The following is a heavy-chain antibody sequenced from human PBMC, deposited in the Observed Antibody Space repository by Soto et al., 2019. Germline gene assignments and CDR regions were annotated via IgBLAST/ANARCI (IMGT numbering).Heavy chain of an antibody. D-gene: IGHD3-10*01. J-gene: IGHJ4*02. Sequence: EVALLDSGGHLVQPGGSLRLSCEASGFSFPDYGMNWVRQTPGKGLEWVSAVGRFGNTYYRDSVRGRFTISRDDSRNTVYLQMNSLRVEDTAVYFCAKEGRLRSPAGDYFDSWAQGSLVTVSS. V-gene: IGHV3-23*01. CDR2: VGRFGNT. CDR3: AKEGRLRSPAGDYFDS. CDR1: GFSFPDYG.